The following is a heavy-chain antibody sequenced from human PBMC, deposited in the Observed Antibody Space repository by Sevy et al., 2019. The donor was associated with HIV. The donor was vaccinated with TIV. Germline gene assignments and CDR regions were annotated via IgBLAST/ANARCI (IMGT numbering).Heavy chain of an antibody. D-gene: IGHD6-19*01. V-gene: IGHV3-30*18. J-gene: IGHJ4*02. Sequence: GGSLRLSCAASGLTFSNYGIHWVRQAPGKGLEWLAAISYGGTNKYYTDSVKGRFTISRDNSKNTLYLQMNSLRAEDTAVYFCAKDASSQWLNYFFDYWGQGTLVTVSS. CDR2: ISYGGTNK. CDR3: AKDASSQWLNYFFDY. CDR1: GLTFSNYG.